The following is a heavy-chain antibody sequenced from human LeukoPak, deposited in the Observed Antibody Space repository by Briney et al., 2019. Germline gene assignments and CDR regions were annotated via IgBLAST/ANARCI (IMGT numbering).Heavy chain of an antibody. J-gene: IGHJ6*03. CDR3: AKAGLHRSSTSCYHYYYYYMDV. CDR2: IRYDGSDK. CDR1: GFTFSSYG. Sequence: PGGSLRLSCAASGFTFSSYGMHWVRQAPGKGLEWVAFIRYDGSDKYYADSVKGRFTISRDNSKNTLYLQMNSLRAEDTAVYYCAKAGLHRSSTSCYHYYYYYMDVWGKGTTVTVSS. D-gene: IGHD2-2*01. V-gene: IGHV3-30*02.